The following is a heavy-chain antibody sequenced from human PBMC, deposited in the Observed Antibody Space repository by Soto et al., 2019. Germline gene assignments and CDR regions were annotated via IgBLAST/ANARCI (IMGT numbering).Heavy chain of an antibody. V-gene: IGHV3-53*02. CDR1: GFSVSNKY. J-gene: IGHJ4*02. Sequence: EVQLVETGGTLMQPGGSLRLSCAASGFSVSNKYMSWVRQAPGKGLEWVSGINRDGDTYYADSVKGRFTISRDNSRNTVYLQMNNLRAEDTAPYSCATDGYNRAETDWGQGTLVTVSS. CDR2: INRDGDT. D-gene: IGHD5-18*01. CDR3: ATDGYNRAETD.